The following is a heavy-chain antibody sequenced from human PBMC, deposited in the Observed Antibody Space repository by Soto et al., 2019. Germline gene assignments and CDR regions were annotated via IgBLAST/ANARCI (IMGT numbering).Heavy chain of an antibody. J-gene: IGHJ6*02. Sequence: ASVKVSCKASGYTFTGYYMHWVRQAPGQGLEWMGWINPNSGGTNYAQKFQGRVTMTRDTSISTAYMELSRLRSDDTAVYYCARDSIAVYYYGMDVRGQGTTVTVSS. D-gene: IGHD6-19*01. CDR1: GYTFTGYY. CDR2: INPNSGGT. V-gene: IGHV1-2*02. CDR3: ARDSIAVYYYGMDV.